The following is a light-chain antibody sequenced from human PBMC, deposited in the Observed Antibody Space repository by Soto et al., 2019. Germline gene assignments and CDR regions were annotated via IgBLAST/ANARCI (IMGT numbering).Light chain of an antibody. CDR1: QSISSY. J-gene: IGKJ5*01. V-gene: IGKV1-33*01. CDR2: DAS. Sequence: DIAMRSARAYMSASAGARDTITCRASQSISSYLNWYQQKPGRAPKLLIYDASNLEAGVPSRFRGSGSGTDFTSTISRLQPEYIATYSCQQYEKLPTFGQGTRLE. CDR3: QQYEKLPT.